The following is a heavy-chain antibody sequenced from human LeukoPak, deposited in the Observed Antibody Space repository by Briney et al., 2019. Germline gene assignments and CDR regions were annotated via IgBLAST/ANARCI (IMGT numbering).Heavy chain of an antibody. CDR2: INSDGSST. Sequence: GGSLRLSCAASGFTFSGYWMHWVRQAPGKGLVWVSRINSDGSSTSYADSVKGRFTISRDNSKNTLYLQMNSLRAEDTAVYYCTKGTIWLPFDYWGQGTLVTVSS. D-gene: IGHD5-18*01. J-gene: IGHJ4*02. CDR3: TKGTIWLPFDY. V-gene: IGHV3-74*01. CDR1: GFTFSGYW.